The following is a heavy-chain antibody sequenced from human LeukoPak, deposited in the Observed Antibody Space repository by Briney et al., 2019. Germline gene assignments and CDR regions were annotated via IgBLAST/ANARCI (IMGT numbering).Heavy chain of an antibody. CDR3: ANKRSEETKQHHHGSGSYFNPWYYGMDV. Sequence: SVKVSRKASGGTFSSYAISWVRQAPGQGLEWMGGIIPMFGTPHYAEKFQGRATITADESTSKAYMELSSLRSEDTAVYYCANKRSEETKQHHHGSGSYFNPWYYGMDVWGQGTKVSVSS. D-gene: IGHD3-10*01. V-gene: IGHV1-69*13. J-gene: IGHJ6*02. CDR1: GGTFSSYA. CDR2: IIPMFGTP.